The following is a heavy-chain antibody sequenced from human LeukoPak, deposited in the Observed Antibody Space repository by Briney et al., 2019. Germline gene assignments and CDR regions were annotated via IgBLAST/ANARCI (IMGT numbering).Heavy chain of an antibody. CDR3: ARGDGYSVGPDY. J-gene: IGHJ4*02. CDR1: GFTFSSYS. CDR2: ISSSSSYI. V-gene: IGHV3-21*05. Sequence: GGSLRLSXAASGFTFSSYSMNWVRQAPGKGLEWVSYISSSSSYIYYADSVKGRFTISRDNAKNSLYLQMNSLRAEDTAVYYCARGDGYSVGPDYWGQGTLVTVSS. D-gene: IGHD5-24*01.